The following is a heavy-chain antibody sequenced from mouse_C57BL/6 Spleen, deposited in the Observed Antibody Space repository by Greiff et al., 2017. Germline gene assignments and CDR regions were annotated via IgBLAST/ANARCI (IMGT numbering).Heavy chain of an antibody. V-gene: IGHV5-12*01. CDR2: ISNGGGST. J-gene: IGHJ4*01. CDR3: ARHEGYGNYVGAMDY. Sequence: EVKLVESGGGLVQPGGSLKLSCAASGFTFSDYYMYWVRQTPEKRLEWVAYISNGGGSTYYPDTVKGRFTISRDNAKNTLYLQLSRLKSEDTAMYYCARHEGYGNYVGAMDYWGQGTSVTVSS. D-gene: IGHD2-1*01. CDR1: GFTFSDYY.